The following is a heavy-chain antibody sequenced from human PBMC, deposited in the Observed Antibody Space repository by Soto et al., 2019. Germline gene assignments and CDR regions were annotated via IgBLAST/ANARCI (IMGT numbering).Heavy chain of an antibody. CDR1: GFTFSSYA. V-gene: IGHV3-30-3*01. CDR2: ISYDGSNK. J-gene: IGHJ6*02. Sequence: PGGSLRLSCAASGFTFSSYAMHWVRQAPGKGLEWVAVISYDGSNKYYADSVKGRFTISRDNSKNTLYLQMNSLRAEDTAVYYCARDVITMVRGVKKAHSGMDVWGQGTTVTVSS. D-gene: IGHD3-10*01. CDR3: ARDVITMVRGVKKAHSGMDV.